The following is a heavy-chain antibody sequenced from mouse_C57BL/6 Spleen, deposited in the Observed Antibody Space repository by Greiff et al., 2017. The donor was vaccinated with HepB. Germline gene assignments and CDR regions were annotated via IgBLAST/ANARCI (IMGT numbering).Heavy chain of an antibody. CDR2: IDPEDGDT. CDR1: GFNIKDYY. D-gene: IGHD2-5*01. CDR3: TTWGRGIVTFFAY. Sequence: VQLKESGAELVRPGASVKLSCTASGFNIKDYYMHWVKQRPEQGLEWIGRIDPEDGDTEYAPKFQGKATMTADTSSNTAYLQLSSLTSEDTAVYYCTTWGRGIVTFFAYWGQGTLVTVSA. J-gene: IGHJ3*01. V-gene: IGHV14-1*01.